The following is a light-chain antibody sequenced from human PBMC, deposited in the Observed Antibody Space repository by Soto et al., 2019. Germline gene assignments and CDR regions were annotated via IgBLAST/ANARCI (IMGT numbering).Light chain of an antibody. CDR2: EVN. Sequence: QSALTQPPSASGSLGQSVTISCTGTSSDVGAYDYVCWYQQHPGKAPKLMIYEVNKRPSGVPDRFSGSKSGNTASLTVSGLQAGDEADYYCSSFAANDIVVFGGGTKLTVL. CDR1: SSDVGAYDY. J-gene: IGLJ2*01. V-gene: IGLV2-8*01. CDR3: SSFAANDIVV.